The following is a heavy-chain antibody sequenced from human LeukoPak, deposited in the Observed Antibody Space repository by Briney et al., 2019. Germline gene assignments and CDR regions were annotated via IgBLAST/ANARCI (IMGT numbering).Heavy chain of an antibody. CDR3: ARDLAMIAAFDY. CDR1: GFTFSSYA. V-gene: IGHV3-30*04. D-gene: IGHD3-22*01. CDR2: ISYDGSNK. J-gene: IGHJ4*02. Sequence: GRSLRLSCAASGFTFSSYAMHWVRQAPGKGPEWVAVISYDGSNKYYADSVKGRFTISRDNSKNTLYLQMNSLRAEDTAVYYCARDLAMIAAFDYWGQGTLVTVSS.